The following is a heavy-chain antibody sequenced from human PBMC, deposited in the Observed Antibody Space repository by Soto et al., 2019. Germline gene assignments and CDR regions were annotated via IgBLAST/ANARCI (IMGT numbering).Heavy chain of an antibody. CDR2: IGPKSGDT. J-gene: IGHJ4*02. V-gene: IGHV1-2*02. CDR3: GRGRSGEIVVFY. D-gene: IGHD2-15*01. CDR1: GYTFTGHY. Sequence: QVQLVRSGPEVKKSGASVKVSCKASGYTFTGHYIHWVRQAPGQGPEWMGEIGPKSGDTKYTQKFQGRLTLTRDTSISTVYMELTDLSPDDTAVYYCGRGRSGEIVVFYWGQGTLVTVYS.